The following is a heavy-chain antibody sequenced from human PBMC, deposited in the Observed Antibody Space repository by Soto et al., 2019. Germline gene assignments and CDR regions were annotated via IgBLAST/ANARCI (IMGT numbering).Heavy chain of an antibody. CDR3: ARGGNHYSCDLDY. V-gene: IGHV1-3*05. J-gene: IGHJ4*02. Sequence: QVQLVQSGAEEKKPGASVKVSCKASGYTFTTYTMHWVRQAPGQRLEWMGWINAGNRNTKYSQKFQGRVTITRDTSASTAYMELSSLRSEDTAVYYCARGGNHYSCDLDYWGPGTLVTVSS. CDR2: INAGNRNT. D-gene: IGHD1-26*01. CDR1: GYTFTTYT.